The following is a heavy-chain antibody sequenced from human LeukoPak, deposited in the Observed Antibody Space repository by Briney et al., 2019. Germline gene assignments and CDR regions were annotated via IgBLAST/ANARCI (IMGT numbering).Heavy chain of an antibody. CDR2: IYYSGST. CDR3: ARHRGEYYYGSGSYFPSLYYYYYYMDV. Sequence: SETLSLTCTVSSGSISSSSYYWGWIRQPPGKGLEWIGSIYYSGSTYYNPSLKSRVTISVDTSKNQFSLKLSSVTAADTAVYYCARHRGEYYYGSGSYFPSLYYYYYYMDVWGKGTTVTVSS. V-gene: IGHV4-39*01. J-gene: IGHJ6*03. CDR1: SGSISSSSYY. D-gene: IGHD3-10*01.